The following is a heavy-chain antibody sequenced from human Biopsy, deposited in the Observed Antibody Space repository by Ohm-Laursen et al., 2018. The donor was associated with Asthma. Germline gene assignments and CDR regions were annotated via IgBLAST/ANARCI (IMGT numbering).Heavy chain of an antibody. D-gene: IGHD1-26*01. CDR3: AKEVFPGWELRRGPDS. V-gene: IGHV3-30*18. J-gene: IGHJ4*02. Sequence: SLRLSCAASGFRFPIYGMHWVRQGPGKGLDWVAVISFDGTNRNYTDSVKGRFTIPRDNSRNTLHLEMNSLRAEDTAVYFCAKEVFPGWELRRGPDSWGQGTLVTVSS. CDR1: GFRFPIYG. CDR2: ISFDGTNR.